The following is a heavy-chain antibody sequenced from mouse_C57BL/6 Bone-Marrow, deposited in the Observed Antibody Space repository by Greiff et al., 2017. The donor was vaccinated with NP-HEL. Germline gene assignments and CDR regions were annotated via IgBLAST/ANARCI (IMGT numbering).Heavy chain of an antibody. CDR1: GYTFTGYW. J-gene: IGHJ1*03. V-gene: IGHV1-9*01. CDR3: ARTGRELYYDYGYWYFDV. CDR2: ILPGSGST. D-gene: IGHD2-4*01. Sequence: QVQLQQSGAELMKPGASVKLSCKATGYTFTGYWIEWVKQRPGHGLEWIGEILPGSGSTNYNEKFKGKATFTAATSSNTAYMQLSSLTTEDSAIYYCARTGRELYYDYGYWYFDVWGTGTTVTVSS.